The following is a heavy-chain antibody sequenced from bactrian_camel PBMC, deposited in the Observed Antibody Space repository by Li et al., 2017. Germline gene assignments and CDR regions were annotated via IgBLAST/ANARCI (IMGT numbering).Heavy chain of an antibody. D-gene: IGHD8*01. CDR1: GHTYLNYC. V-gene: IGHV3S55*01. CDR3: AARRHGECYFWANNWSRATWYDH. J-gene: IGHJ4*01. CDR2: RGPSNT. Sequence: HVQLVESGGGLVQAGGSLRLSCAASGHTYLNYCLAWFRLASGNEREVVAARGPSNTWYADSVKGRFTLSQDADKNLQYLSMNSLQPGDTGMYYCAARRHGECYFWANNWSRATWYDHWGQGTQVTVS.